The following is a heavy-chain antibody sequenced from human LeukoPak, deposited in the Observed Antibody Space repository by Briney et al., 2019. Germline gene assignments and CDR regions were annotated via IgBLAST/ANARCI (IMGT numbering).Heavy chain of an antibody. J-gene: IGHJ4*02. CDR1: GGTFGSYG. V-gene: IGHV1-18*01. D-gene: IGHD6-19*01. Sequence: GASVKVSCKASGGTFGSYGISWVRQAPGQGLEWMGWISAYNGNTNYAQKLQGRVTMTTDTSTSAAYMELRSLRSDDTAVYYCARDHSPFSVAGTSDFDYWGQGTLVTVSS. CDR3: ARDHSPFSVAGTSDFDY. CDR2: ISAYNGNT.